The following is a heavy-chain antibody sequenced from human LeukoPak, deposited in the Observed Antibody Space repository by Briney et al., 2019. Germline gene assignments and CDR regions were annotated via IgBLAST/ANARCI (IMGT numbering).Heavy chain of an antibody. Sequence: ASVKLSCKFSGYTFTDYYMHWVQQAPGKGLEWMGLVDPEDGETIYAEKFQGRVTITADTSTDTAYMELSSLRSEDTAVYYCAIPAGRGAHTRDYWGQGTLVTVSS. J-gene: IGHJ4*02. CDR1: GYTFTDYY. V-gene: IGHV1-69-2*01. CDR2: VDPEDGET. CDR3: AIPAGRGAHTRDY. D-gene: IGHD1-26*01.